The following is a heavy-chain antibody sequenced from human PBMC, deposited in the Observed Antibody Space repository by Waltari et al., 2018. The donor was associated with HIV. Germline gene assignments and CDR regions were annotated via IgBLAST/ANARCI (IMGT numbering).Heavy chain of an antibody. Sequence: EAQLLESGGGLVQPGGSLRVSCVGSGFTFSNYAMIWVRQAPGKGLEWVSAIAASYPNTYYSDSVRGRFTVSKDNSENSLHLQMNRLRAEDTALYYCARIYVSGAFDIWGQGTVVTVSS. CDR3: ARIYVSGAFDI. D-gene: IGHD3-10*01. CDR2: IAASYPNT. CDR1: GFTFSNYA. J-gene: IGHJ3*02. V-gene: IGHV3-23*01.